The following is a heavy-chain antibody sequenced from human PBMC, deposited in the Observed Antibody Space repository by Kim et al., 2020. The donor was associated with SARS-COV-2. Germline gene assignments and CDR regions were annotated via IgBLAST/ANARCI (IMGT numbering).Heavy chain of an antibody. J-gene: IGHJ2*01. CDR2: IKQDGSEK. D-gene: IGHD3-3*01. V-gene: IGHV3-7*01. CDR1: GFTFSSYW. CDR3: ARVDGDFWSGYYYWYFDL. Sequence: GGSLRLSCAASGFTFSSYWMSWVRQAPGKGLEWVANIKQDGSEKYYVDSVKGRFTISRDNAKNSLYLQMNSLRAEDTAVYYCARVDGDFWSGYYYWYFDLSGRGTLVTVSS.